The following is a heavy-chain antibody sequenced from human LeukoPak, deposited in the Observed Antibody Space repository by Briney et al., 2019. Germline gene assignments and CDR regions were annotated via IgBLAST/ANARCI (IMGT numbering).Heavy chain of an antibody. Sequence: SETLSLTCAVYGGSFSGYYWGWIRQPPGKGLEWIGEINHSGSTNYNPSLKSRVTISVDTSKNQFSLKLSSVTAADTAVYYCASAMGAIHNYWGQGTLVTVSS. CDR3: ASAMGAIHNY. CDR1: GGSFSGYY. V-gene: IGHV4-34*01. D-gene: IGHD2-2*02. CDR2: INHSGST. J-gene: IGHJ4*02.